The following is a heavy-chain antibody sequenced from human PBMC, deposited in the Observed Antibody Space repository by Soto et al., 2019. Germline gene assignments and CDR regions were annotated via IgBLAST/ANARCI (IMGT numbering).Heavy chain of an antibody. CDR3: AKNIPRTGRFDY. CDR2: IYYSVKT. V-gene: IGHV4-39*01. Sequence: PSETLSLTCSLSGASITSTTYFCAWILKTPGKGLEWVDSIYYSVKTHYNPSLKSRATISVDRSRNQLSLEVKSVTAADTAVYYCAKNIPRTGRFDYWGQGTVVTVSS. J-gene: IGHJ4*02. D-gene: IGHD2-21*01. CDR1: GASITSTTYF.